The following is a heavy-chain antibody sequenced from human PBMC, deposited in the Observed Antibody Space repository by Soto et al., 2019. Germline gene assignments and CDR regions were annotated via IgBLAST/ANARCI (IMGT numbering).Heavy chain of an antibody. CDR2: ISSSGSTI. J-gene: IGHJ4*02. CDR1: GFTFSDYY. Sequence: RRLSCAASGFTFSDYYMSWIRQAPGKGLEWVSYISSSGSTIYYADSVKGRFTISRDNAKNSLYLQMNSLRAEDTAVYYCASFQYYDSSGYSYWGQGTLVTVSS. V-gene: IGHV3-11*01. CDR3: ASFQYYDSSGYSY. D-gene: IGHD3-22*01.